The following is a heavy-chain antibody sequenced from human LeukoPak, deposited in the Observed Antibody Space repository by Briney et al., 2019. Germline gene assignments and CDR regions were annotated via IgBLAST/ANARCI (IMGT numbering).Heavy chain of an antibody. D-gene: IGHD6-13*01. J-gene: IGHJ4*02. CDR2: IYYSGST. CDR3: AREGRYSSSWQTDGFDY. Sequence: PSETLSLTCTVSGGSISSYYWGWIRQPPGRGLEWIGSIYYSGSTYYNPSLKSRVTISVDTSKNQFSLKLSSVTAADTAVYYCAREGRYSSSWQTDGFDYWGQGTLVTVSS. CDR1: GGSISSYY. V-gene: IGHV4-39*01.